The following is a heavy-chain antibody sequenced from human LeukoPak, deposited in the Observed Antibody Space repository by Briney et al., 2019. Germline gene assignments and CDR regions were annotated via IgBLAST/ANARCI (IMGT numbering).Heavy chain of an antibody. CDR2: IKHDGSEKQDGSEK. V-gene: IGHV3-7*01. CDR3: ARDPTPRYCSGGSCYTHYGMDV. Sequence: PGGSLRLSCAASGFTFSQYWMSWVRQAPGKGLEWVANIKHDGSEKQDGSEKNYVDSVKGRFTISRDNAKNSLYLQMNSLRAEDTAVYYCARDPTPRYCSGGSCYTHYGMDVWGQGTTVTVSS. J-gene: IGHJ6*02. D-gene: IGHD2-15*01. CDR1: GFTFSQYW.